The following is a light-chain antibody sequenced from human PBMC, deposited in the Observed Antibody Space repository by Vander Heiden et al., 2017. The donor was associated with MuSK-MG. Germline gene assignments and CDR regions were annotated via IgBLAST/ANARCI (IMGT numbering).Light chain of an antibody. J-gene: IGKJ4*01. CDR3: QQRSNWPPLT. Sequence: EIVLTQSPATLSLSPGERATISCRASQSVSSYLAWYQQKPGQAPRLLIYDASNRATGIPARFSGSGSGTDFTLTIISLEPEDFAVYYCQQRSNWPPLTFGGGTKVEIK. CDR2: DAS. CDR1: QSVSSY. V-gene: IGKV3-11*01.